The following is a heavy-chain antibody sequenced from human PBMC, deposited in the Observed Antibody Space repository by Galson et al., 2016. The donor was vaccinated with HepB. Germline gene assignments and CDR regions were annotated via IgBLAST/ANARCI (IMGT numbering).Heavy chain of an antibody. CDR2: ISGRTNYT. Sequence: SLRLSCAASGFTFSDCYMSWIRQAPGKGLEWISYISGRTNYTYYADSVKGRFTISRDNAKNSLYLQMNSLRAEDTAIYYCARHTGVAPYYWGQGTLVTVSS. V-gene: IGHV3-11*06. D-gene: IGHD2-15*01. CDR3: ARHTGVAPYY. J-gene: IGHJ4*02. CDR1: GFTFSDCY.